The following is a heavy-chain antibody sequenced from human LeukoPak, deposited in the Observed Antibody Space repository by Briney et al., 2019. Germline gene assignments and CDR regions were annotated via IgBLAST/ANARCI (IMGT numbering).Heavy chain of an antibody. CDR1: GYTFTDYY. Sequence: ASVKDSCRASGYTFTDYYIHWVRQAPGQGLQWMGWINPDNGGTNYAQKFQGRVTMTRDTSIRTVYMDLSRLRSDDTAVYYCTSEARVGNWFAPWRQGTQVTVSS. CDR3: TSEARVGNWFAP. D-gene: IGHD2-2*01. V-gene: IGHV1-2*02. J-gene: IGHJ5*02. CDR2: INPDNGGT.